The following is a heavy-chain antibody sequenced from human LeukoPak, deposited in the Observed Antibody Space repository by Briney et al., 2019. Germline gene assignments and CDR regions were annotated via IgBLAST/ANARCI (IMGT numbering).Heavy chain of an antibody. CDR3: AKAVVAASRGFDY. CDR1: GFTFSSYG. CDR2: ISYDGSNK. Sequence: GGSPRLSCAASGFTFSSYGMHWVRQAPGKGLEWVAVISYDGSNKYYADSVKGRFTISRDNSKSTLYLQMNNLIAEDTALYYCAKAVVAASRGFDYWGQGTLVTVSS. V-gene: IGHV3-30*18. J-gene: IGHJ4*02. D-gene: IGHD2-15*01.